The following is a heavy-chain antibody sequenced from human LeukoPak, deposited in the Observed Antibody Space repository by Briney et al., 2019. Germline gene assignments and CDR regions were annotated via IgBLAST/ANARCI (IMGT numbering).Heavy chain of an antibody. CDR2: INPSGGST. Sequence: ASVKVSCKASGYTFTSYYMHWVRQAPGQGLEWVGIINPSGGSTTYAQKFQGRVTMTRDTSTSTVYMELSSLRSEDTAVYYCAREGIAVALGGAFDIWGQGTMVTVSS. D-gene: IGHD6-19*01. CDR1: GYTFTSYY. V-gene: IGHV1-46*01. CDR3: AREGIAVALGGAFDI. J-gene: IGHJ3*02.